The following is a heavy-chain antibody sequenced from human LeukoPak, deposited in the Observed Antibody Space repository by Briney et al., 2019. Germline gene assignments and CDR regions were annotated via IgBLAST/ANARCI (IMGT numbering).Heavy chain of an antibody. Sequence: SETLSLTCAVSGYSISSGYYWGWIRQPPGKGLEWIGSIYHSGSTYYNPSLKSRVTISVDTSKNQFSLKVHSVTAADTAVYYCAYHTSPSYWGQGTLVTVSS. CDR3: AYHTSPSY. CDR1: GYSISSGYY. V-gene: IGHV4-38-2*01. J-gene: IGHJ4*02. D-gene: IGHD1-26*01. CDR2: IYHSGST.